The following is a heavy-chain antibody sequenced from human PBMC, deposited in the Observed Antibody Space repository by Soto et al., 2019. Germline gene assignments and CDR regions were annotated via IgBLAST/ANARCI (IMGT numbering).Heavy chain of an antibody. Sequence: PVESLKISCKGSGYSFTSYWISWVRQMPGKGLEWIGRIDPSDSYTNYSPSFQGHVTISADKSISTAYLQWSSLKASDTAMYYCARLRYFDWPSKNWFDPWGQGTLVTVSS. V-gene: IGHV5-10-1*01. D-gene: IGHD3-9*01. J-gene: IGHJ5*02. CDR1: GYSFTSYW. CDR2: IDPSDSYT. CDR3: ARLRYFDWPSKNWFDP.